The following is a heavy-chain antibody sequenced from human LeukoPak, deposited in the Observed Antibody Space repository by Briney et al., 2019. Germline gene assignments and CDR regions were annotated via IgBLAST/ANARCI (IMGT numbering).Heavy chain of an antibody. CDR1: GGSISSGSYY. CDR2: VDSSGNT. D-gene: IGHD1-26*01. Sequence: SQTLSLTCTVSGGSISSGSYYWSWIRQPAGKGLEWIGHVDSSGNTNYNPSLESRVTMSVDTSKKQFSLKPTSVTAADMAVYFCARQFLVGSTFHAFDLWGQGTRVTVSS. V-gene: IGHV4-61*09. CDR3: ARQFLVGSTFHAFDL. J-gene: IGHJ3*01.